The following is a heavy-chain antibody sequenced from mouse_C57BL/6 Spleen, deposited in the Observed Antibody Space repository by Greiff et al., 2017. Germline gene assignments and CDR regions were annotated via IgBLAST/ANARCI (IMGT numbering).Heavy chain of an antibody. Sequence: QVQLQQPGAELVKPGASVKMSCKASGYTFTSYWITWVKQRPGQGLEWIGDIYPGSGSTNYNEKFKSKATLTVDTSSSTAYMQLSSLTSEDSAVYYCAREEGNYGYAMDYWGQGTSVTVSS. CDR1: GYTFTSYW. CDR3: AREEGNYGYAMDY. J-gene: IGHJ4*01. CDR2: IYPGSGST. D-gene: IGHD2-1*01. V-gene: IGHV1-55*01.